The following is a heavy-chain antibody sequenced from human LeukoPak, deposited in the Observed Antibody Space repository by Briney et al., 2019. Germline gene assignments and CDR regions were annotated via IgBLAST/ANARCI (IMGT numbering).Heavy chain of an antibody. V-gene: IGHV3-7*05. CDR3: ARQLSGWYDADPY. CDR1: GFTFSSYW. CDR2: IKEDGSRN. D-gene: IGHD6-19*01. J-gene: IGHJ4*02. Sequence: PGGSLRLSCAASGFTFSSYWMSWVRQTPGKGLEWVANIKEDGSRNHYVDSVKGRFTISRDNAKSSLYLQMNSLRVEDTAVYYCARQLSGWYDADPYWDQGTLVTVSS.